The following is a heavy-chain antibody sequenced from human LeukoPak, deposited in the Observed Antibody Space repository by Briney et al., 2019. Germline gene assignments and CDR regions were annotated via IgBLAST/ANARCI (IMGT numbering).Heavy chain of an antibody. Sequence: GASVKVSCKASGYTFTSYYMHWVRQAPGQGLEWMGIINPSGGSASYAQKFQGRVTMTRDTSTSTVYMELSSLRSEDTAVYYCARDLTEDSSGYHLFPPFDYWGQGTLVTVSS. D-gene: IGHD3-22*01. CDR2: INPSGGSA. V-gene: IGHV1-46*01. CDR1: GYTFTSYY. J-gene: IGHJ4*02. CDR3: ARDLTEDSSGYHLFPPFDY.